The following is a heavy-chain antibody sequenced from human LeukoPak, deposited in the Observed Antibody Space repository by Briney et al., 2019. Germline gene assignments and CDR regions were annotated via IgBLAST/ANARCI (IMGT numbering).Heavy chain of an antibody. CDR3: AKAFKKAFDY. CDR1: GFTFNSYA. Sequence: GGSLRLSCAASGFTFNSYAMAWVRQAPGKGLEWVSAIGGSGGSTYYADSVKGRFTISRDNSKNTLYLQMSSLSAEGTAVYYCAKAFKKAFDYWGQGTLVTVSS. CDR2: IGGSGGST. J-gene: IGHJ4*02. V-gene: IGHV3-23*01.